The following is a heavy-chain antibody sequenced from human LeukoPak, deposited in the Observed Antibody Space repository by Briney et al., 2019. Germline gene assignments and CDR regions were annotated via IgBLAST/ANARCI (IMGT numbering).Heavy chain of an antibody. V-gene: IGHV4-4*08. CDR3: ARRSLGDAFDI. CDR2: IYTSGST. D-gene: IGHD1-26*01. Sequence: SETLSLTCAVYGGSFSGYYWSWIRQPPGKGLEWIGRIYTSGSTNYNPSLKSRVTISVDTSKNQFSLKLSSVAAADTAVYYCARRSLGDAFDIWGQGTMVTVSS. J-gene: IGHJ3*02. CDR1: GGSFSGYY.